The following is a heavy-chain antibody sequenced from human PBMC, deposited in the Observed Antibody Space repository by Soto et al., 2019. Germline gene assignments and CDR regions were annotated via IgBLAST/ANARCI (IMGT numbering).Heavy chain of an antibody. CDR2: IIPIFGTA. V-gene: IGHV1-69*01. CDR3: ARDPLGYQALLYYYYGIDV. Sequence: ASANVSFTYSAGSFTSYSLSWVRQAPGQGLEWMGGIIPIFGTANYAQKFQGRVTITADESTSTAYMELSSLRSEDTAVYYCARDPLGYQALLYYYYGIDVWGQGTTVTVSS. D-gene: IGHD1-26*01. CDR1: AGSFTSYS. J-gene: IGHJ6*02.